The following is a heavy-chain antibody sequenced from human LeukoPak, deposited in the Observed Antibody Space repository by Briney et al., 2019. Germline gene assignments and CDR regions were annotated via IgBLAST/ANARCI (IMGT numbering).Heavy chain of an antibody. Sequence: GASLRLSCAASGFTFSSYAMSWVRQAPGKGLEWVSTISATGGGTVYADSVKGRFTISRDNSENVLLLQMNSLRADDTAVYYCAKDWATLPSRLSPFDSWGQGILVTVPS. V-gene: IGHV3-23*01. CDR3: AKDWATLPSRLSPFDS. D-gene: IGHD6-6*01. J-gene: IGHJ4*02. CDR2: ISATGGGT. CDR1: GFTFSSYA.